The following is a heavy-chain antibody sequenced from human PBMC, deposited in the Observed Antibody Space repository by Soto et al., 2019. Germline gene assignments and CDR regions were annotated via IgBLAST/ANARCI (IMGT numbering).Heavy chain of an antibody. D-gene: IGHD2-15*01. J-gene: IGHJ5*02. CDR3: ARGAYCSGGSCYWWFDP. CDR2: TYYRSKWYN. CDR1: GDSFSSNSDA. V-gene: IGHV6-1*01. Sequence: PSQTLSLTCAISGDSFSSNSDALNWIRQSPSRGLEWLGRTYYRSKWYNDYAVSVKSRITINQDTSKNQFSLQLNSGTREDTAVYYCARGAYCSGGSCYWWFDPWGQETLVTVSS.